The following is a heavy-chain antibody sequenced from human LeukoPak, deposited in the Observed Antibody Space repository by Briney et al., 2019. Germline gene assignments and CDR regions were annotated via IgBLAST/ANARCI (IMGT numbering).Heavy chain of an antibody. V-gene: IGHV3-30*18. D-gene: IGHD7-27*01. CDR2: ISYDGGVE. Sequence: GGSLRLSCAASGFTFSTYAMHWVRQAPGKGLEWVAVISYDGGVEIYVDSVKGRFTIPRDNSKNTLYLQMNSLRGEDTAVYYCAKRFNLGVASNNGMDVWGQGTTVIVSS. CDR3: AKRFNLGVASNNGMDV. CDR1: GFTFSTYA. J-gene: IGHJ6*02.